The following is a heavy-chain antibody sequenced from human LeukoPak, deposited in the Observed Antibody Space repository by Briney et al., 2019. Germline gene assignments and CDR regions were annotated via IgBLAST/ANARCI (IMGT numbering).Heavy chain of an antibody. CDR1: GFTFSSYS. CDR2: ISSSSSTI. Sequence: AGGSLRLSCAASGFTFSSYSMNWVRQAPGKGLEWVSYISSSSSTIYYADSVKGRFTISRDNAKNSLYLQMNSLRAEDTAVYYCARDGGNFDYWGQGTLVTVSS. J-gene: IGHJ4*02. CDR3: ARDGGNFDY. D-gene: IGHD2-15*01. V-gene: IGHV3-48*01.